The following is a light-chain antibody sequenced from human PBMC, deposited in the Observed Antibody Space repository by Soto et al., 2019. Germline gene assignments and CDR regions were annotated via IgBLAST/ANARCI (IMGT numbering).Light chain of an antibody. V-gene: IGKV3-20*01. CDR3: QQDGRPLLT. J-gene: IGKJ4*01. CDR1: QSVSSSY. Sequence: EIVLTQSPGTLSLSPGERATLSCRASQSVSSSYLAWYQQKPGQAPRLLIYGASSRATGIPDRFSGSGSGTDFTLTISRLEPEDFALYYCQQDGRPLLTFGRGTKVEIK. CDR2: GAS.